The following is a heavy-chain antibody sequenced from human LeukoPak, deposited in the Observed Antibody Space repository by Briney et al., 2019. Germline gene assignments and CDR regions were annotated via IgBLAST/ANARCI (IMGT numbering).Heavy chain of an antibody. V-gene: IGHV1-69*13. CDR2: IIPIFGTA. Sequence: SVKVSCKASGGTFSSYAISWVRQAPGQGLEWMGGIIPIFGTANYAQKFQDRVTITADESTSTAYMELSSLRSEDTAVYYCARDGRLLAGEFDYWGQGTLVTVSS. CDR3: ARDGRLLAGEFDY. J-gene: IGHJ4*02. D-gene: IGHD3-10*01. CDR1: GGTFSSYA.